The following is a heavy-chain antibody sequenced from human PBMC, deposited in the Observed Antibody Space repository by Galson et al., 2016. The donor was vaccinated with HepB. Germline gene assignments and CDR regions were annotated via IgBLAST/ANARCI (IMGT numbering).Heavy chain of an antibody. D-gene: IGHD3-10*01. V-gene: IGHV3-7*01. CDR2: VKGDEG. CDR1: GFSFETYW. J-gene: IGHJ2*01. Sequence: SLRLSCAASGFSFETYWMGWVRQAPGKGLEWVSNVKGDEGHMKDRFTISRDNAKNTLYLQMNSLRVEDTAMYYCARIEWFGERWYFDLWGRGTLVSVSS. CDR3: ARIEWFGERWYFDL.